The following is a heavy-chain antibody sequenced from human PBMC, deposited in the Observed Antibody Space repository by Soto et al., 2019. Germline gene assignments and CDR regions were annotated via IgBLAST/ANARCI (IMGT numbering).Heavy chain of an antibody. CDR3: ARDSGSGYVGSLHYYYGMDV. CDR2: IIPIFGTA. Sequence: SVKVSCKASGGTFSSYAISWVRQAPGQGLEWMGGIIPIFGTANYAQKFQGRVTITADESTSTAYMELSSLRSEDTAVYYCARDSGSGYVGSLHYYYGMDVWGQGTTVTV. V-gene: IGHV1-69*13. D-gene: IGHD5-12*01. CDR1: GGTFSSYA. J-gene: IGHJ6*02.